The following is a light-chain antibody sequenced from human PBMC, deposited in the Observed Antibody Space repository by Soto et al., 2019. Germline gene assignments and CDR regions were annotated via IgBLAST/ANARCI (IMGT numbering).Light chain of an antibody. CDR1: NIGSKS. V-gene: IGLV3-21*02. Sequence: SYELTQPPSMSVAPGQTARVTCGGYNIGSKSVHWYQQRPGQAPVLVVYDDRDRPSGIPERFSGSNSGNTATLTISRVEAEDEADYYCKVWDSSTDHYVFGTGTKVTVL. CDR3: KVWDSSTDHYV. J-gene: IGLJ1*01. CDR2: DDR.